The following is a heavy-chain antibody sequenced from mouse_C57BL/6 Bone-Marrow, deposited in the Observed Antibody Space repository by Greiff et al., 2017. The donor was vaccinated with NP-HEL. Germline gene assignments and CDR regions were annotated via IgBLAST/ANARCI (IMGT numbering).Heavy chain of an antibody. Sequence: QVQLQQSGPELVKPGASVKISCKASGYAFSSSWMNWVKQRPGKGLEWIVRIYPGDGYTNYHGKFKGKGTLTADKSSSTAYMQLSSLTSEDSAVYVCARDGYYAMDYWGQGTSVTVSS. D-gene: IGHD2-3*01. V-gene: IGHV1-82*01. CDR1: GYAFSSSW. CDR3: ARDGYYAMDY. CDR2: IYPGDGYT. J-gene: IGHJ4*01.